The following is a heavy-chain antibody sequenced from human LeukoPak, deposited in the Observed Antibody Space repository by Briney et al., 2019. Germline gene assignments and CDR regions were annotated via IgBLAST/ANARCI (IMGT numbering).Heavy chain of an antibody. Sequence: GGSLRLSCAASDFSFATYGMGWVRQAPGKGLEWVSHIRSSSRTTYYADSVKGRFTISRDDAKNSLYLQMNSLRGEDTAVYYCASWAGTTAGFSGPFDFWGQGTLVTVSS. CDR1: DFSFATYG. D-gene: IGHD4-11*01. CDR3: ASWAGTTAGFSGPFDF. CDR2: IRSSSRTT. J-gene: IGHJ4*02. V-gene: IGHV3-48*01.